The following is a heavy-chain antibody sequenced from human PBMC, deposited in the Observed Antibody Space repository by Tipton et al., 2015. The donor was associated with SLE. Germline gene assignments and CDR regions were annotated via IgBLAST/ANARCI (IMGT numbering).Heavy chain of an antibody. D-gene: IGHD3-10*01. V-gene: IGHV1-2*02. CDR3: ARGGDLGVAFDI. Sequence: QLVQSGAEVKKPGSSVKVSCKASGGTFSSYAISWVRQAPGQGLEWMGWINPNSGGTNYAQKFQGRVTMTRDTSISTAYMELSRLRSDDTAVYYCARGGDLGVAFDIWGQGTMVTVSS. CDR1: GGTFSSYA. J-gene: IGHJ3*02. CDR2: INPNSGGT.